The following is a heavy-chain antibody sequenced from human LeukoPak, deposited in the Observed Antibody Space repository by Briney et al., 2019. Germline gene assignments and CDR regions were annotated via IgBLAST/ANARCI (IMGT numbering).Heavy chain of an antibody. CDR3: ARDKIDIVVVPAANGYYYYYGMDV. J-gene: IGHJ6*02. D-gene: IGHD2-2*01. CDR1: GGSFSGYY. CDR2: INYSGST. V-gene: IGHV4-34*01. Sequence: SETLSLTCAVYGGSFSGYYWSWIRQPPGKGLEWIGEINYSGSTNYNPSLKSRVTISVDTSKNQFSLKLSSVTAADTAVYYCARDKIDIVVVPAANGYYYYYGMDVWGQGTTVTVSS.